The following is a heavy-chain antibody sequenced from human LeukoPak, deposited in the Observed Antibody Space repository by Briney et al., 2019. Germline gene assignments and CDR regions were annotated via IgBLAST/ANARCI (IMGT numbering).Heavy chain of an antibody. Sequence: GGSLRLSCAVSGLTFRDAWMTWVRQAPGKGLEWVGRIKSLASGGTTDYAAPVKGRFTISRVDSKNTVYLHMNSLKTEDTAVYYCTHDSSGYYSLHSWGQGTLVTVSS. CDR3: THDSSGYYSLHS. CDR2: IKSLASGGTT. D-gene: IGHD3-22*01. V-gene: IGHV3-15*01. CDR1: GLTFRDAW. J-gene: IGHJ4*02.